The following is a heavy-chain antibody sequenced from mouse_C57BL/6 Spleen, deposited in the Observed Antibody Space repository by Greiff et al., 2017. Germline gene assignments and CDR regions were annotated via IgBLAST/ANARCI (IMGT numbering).Heavy chain of an antibody. J-gene: IGHJ2*01. CDR2: ISSGSSTI. D-gene: IGHD2-4*01. CDR3: ARRLEGY. V-gene: IGHV5-17*01. CDR1: GFTFSDCG. Sequence: EVQRVESGGGLVKPGGSLKLSCAASGFTFSDCGMHWVRQAPEKGLEWVAYISSGSSTIYYADTVKGRFTISRDNAKNTLFLQLTSLRSEDTAMYYCARRLEGYWGQGTTLTVSS.